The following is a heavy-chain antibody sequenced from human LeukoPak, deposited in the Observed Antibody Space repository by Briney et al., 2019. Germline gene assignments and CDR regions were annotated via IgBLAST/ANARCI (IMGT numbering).Heavy chain of an antibody. V-gene: IGHV3-7*01. CDR3: ARENWSIDY. J-gene: IGHJ4*02. D-gene: IGHD1-1*01. CDR1: GFTFTSYY. CDR2: INQDGSTA. Sequence: GGSLRLSCATSGFTFTSYYMTWVRQAPGKGLEWVGNINQDGSTAYYADSVKGRFTFSGDNAKNSVYLQMSSLRAEDTAVYSCARENWSIDYWGQGTVLTVSS.